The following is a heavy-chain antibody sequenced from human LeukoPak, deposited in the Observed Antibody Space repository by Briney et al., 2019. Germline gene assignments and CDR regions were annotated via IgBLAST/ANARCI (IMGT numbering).Heavy chain of an antibody. D-gene: IGHD6-19*01. CDR1: GLTFSKYG. Sequence: ERSLRLSCAASGLTFSKYGMHWVRQAPGKGLEWVAVIWFDEKNKYYADSVKGRFTISRDNSKNTLYLEMNSLRADDTAVYYCAKDRAVAGTDARYYFDYWGQGTLVTVSA. J-gene: IGHJ4*02. CDR3: AKDRAVAGTDARYYFDY. CDR2: IWFDEKNK. V-gene: IGHV3-33*06.